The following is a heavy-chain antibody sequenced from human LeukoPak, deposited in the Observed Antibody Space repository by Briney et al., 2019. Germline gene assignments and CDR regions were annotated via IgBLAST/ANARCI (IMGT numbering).Heavy chain of an antibody. Sequence: GGSLRLSCAASGCTFSSYAMSWVRQAPGKGLEWVSAISGSGGSTYYADSVKGRFTISRDNSKNTLYLQMNSLRAEDTAVYYCANRFTMVRGVEDAFDIWGQGTMVTVSS. V-gene: IGHV3-23*01. CDR2: ISGSGGST. CDR3: ANRFTMVRGVEDAFDI. CDR1: GCTFSSYA. D-gene: IGHD3-10*01. J-gene: IGHJ3*02.